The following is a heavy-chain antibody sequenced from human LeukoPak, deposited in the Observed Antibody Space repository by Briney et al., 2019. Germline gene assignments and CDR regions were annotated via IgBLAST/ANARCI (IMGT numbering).Heavy chain of an antibody. J-gene: IGHJ2*01. D-gene: IGHD4/OR15-4a*01. CDR1: GFSFTTYW. Sequence: GESLRLSCAASGFSFTTYWMSWVRQAPGKGLEWVSVIYSGGSTYYADSVKGRFIISRDNSKNTLYLQMNSLRAEDTAVYYCARGEVLRPYWYSDLWGRGTLVTVSS. CDR2: IYSGGST. V-gene: IGHV3-53*01. CDR3: ARGEVLRPYWYSDL.